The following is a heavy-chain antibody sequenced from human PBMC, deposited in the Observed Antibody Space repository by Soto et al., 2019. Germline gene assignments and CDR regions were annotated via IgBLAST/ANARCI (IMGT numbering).Heavy chain of an antibody. CDR3: AKDSRAFCGGDCSKDY. CDR2: TSFSGGRT. D-gene: IGHD2-21*02. Sequence: GGSLRLSCAASGFIFSNYAMTWVRQGPGRGLEWVSTTSFSGGRTYYADSVKGRFTISRDNSNNTLFLQMNSLRAEDTAIYYCAKDSRAFCGGDCSKDYWGQGTLVTVSS. V-gene: IGHV3-23*01. CDR1: GFIFSNYA. J-gene: IGHJ4*02.